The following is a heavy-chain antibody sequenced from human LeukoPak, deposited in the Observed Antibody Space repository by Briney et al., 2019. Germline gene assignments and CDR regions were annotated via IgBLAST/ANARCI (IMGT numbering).Heavy chain of an antibody. CDR2: ISYDGSNK. CDR1: GFTFSSYG. CDR3: ANGVAAGPGYFQH. J-gene: IGHJ1*01. D-gene: IGHD6-13*01. Sequence: GGSLRLSCAASGFTFSSYGMHWVRQAPGKGLEWVAVISYDGSNKYYADSVKGRFTISRDNSKNTLYLQMNSLRAEDTAVYYCANGVAAGPGYFQHWGQGTLVTVSS. V-gene: IGHV3-30*18.